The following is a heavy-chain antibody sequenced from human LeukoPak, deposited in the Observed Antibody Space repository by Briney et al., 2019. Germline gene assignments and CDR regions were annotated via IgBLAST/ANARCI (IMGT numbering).Heavy chain of an antibody. CDR2: IYTGGDT. CDR3: TKGLWAGVSAARD. Sequence: GGSLRLSCAASGFTVSSNYMSWVRQAPGKGLEWVSGIYTGGDTYYADSVKDRFTISRDNSKNTLYLQMDSLRAEDTAVYYCTKGLWAGVSAARDWGQGTLVTVSS. J-gene: IGHJ4*02. D-gene: IGHD3-10*01. CDR1: GFTVSSNY. V-gene: IGHV3-66*01.